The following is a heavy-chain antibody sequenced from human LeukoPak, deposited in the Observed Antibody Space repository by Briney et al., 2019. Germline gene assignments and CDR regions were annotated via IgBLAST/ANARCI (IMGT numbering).Heavy chain of an antibody. CDR1: GGSFSGYY. CDR2: INHSGST. Sequence: SETLSLTCAVYGGSFSGYYWSWIRQPPGKGLEWIGGINHSGSTNYNPSLKSRVTISVDTSKNQFSLKLSSVTAADTAVYYCARVESELLTDWGQGTLVTVSS. D-gene: IGHD1-26*01. CDR3: ARVESELLTD. V-gene: IGHV4-34*01. J-gene: IGHJ4*02.